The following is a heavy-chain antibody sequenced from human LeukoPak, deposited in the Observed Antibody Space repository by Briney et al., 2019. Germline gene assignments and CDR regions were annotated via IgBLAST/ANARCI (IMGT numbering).Heavy chain of an antibody. CDR1: GFTFSSYS. D-gene: IGHD6-13*01. CDR3: ARRPEASSSWYRYYFDY. J-gene: IGHJ4*02. CDR2: ISITGNTK. V-gene: IGHV3-48*02. Sequence: PGGSLRLSCAASGFTFSSYSMNWVRQAPGKGLEWVSFISITGNTKYYADSVRGRFTISRDNAKNSLYLQMNSLRDEDTAVYYCARRPEASSSWYRYYFDYWGQGTLVTVSS.